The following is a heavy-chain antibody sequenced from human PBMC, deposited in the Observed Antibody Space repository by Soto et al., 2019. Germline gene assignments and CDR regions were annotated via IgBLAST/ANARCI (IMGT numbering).Heavy chain of an antibody. V-gene: IGHV4-4*02. CDR3: TKDEAWSPFRY. Sequence: VQLRESGPGQVKTSGTLSLTCAVSGGSMKTTNWWSWVRQPPAKGLEWIGEVFHSGITRYNPSLKSRATVSVDTSKTQYFLNLASVTAADTAVYYSTKDEAWSPFRYWGQGALVTVSS. J-gene: IGHJ4*02. CDR1: GGSMKTTNW. D-gene: IGHD3-3*01. CDR2: VFHSGIT.